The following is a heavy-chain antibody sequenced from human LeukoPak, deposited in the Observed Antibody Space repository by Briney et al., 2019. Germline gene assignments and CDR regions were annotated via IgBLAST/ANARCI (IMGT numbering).Heavy chain of an antibody. Sequence: SQTLSLTCTVSGGSISSGGYYWSWIRQPPGKGLEWIGYIYHSGSTYYNPSLKSRVTISVDRSKNQFSLKLSSVTAADTAVYYCARSTYYDFWSGYAIVYWGQGTLVTVSS. D-gene: IGHD3-3*01. V-gene: IGHV4-30-2*01. CDR2: IYHSGST. J-gene: IGHJ4*02. CDR1: GGSISSGGYY. CDR3: ARSTYYDFWSGYAIVY.